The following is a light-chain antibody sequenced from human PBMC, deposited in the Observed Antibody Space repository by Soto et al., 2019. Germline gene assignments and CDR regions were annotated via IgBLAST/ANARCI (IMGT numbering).Light chain of an antibody. CDR3: QQHYQWPIT. CDR1: QTVGAS. Sequence: EIVLAQSPDLLSVCPVERSSLSCMASQTVGASLAWYQQKPGQAPRLLFYRISTRATGIPARFSGSGSGTEFTLTINSLQSEDVAVYYCQQHYQWPITFGQGTRLEIK. J-gene: IGKJ5*01. CDR2: RIS. V-gene: IGKV3D-15*01.